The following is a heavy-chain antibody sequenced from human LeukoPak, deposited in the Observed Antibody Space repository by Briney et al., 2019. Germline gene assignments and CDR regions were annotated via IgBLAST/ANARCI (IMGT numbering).Heavy chain of an antibody. J-gene: IGHJ4*02. V-gene: IGHV5-51*01. Sequence: GESLVPSLKGSGYSFTSYWIAWVRQMPGKGLEWMGIIYPSDSETTYSPSFQGQVTISADKSISTAYLQWSSLTASDTAMYYCARSVGATPLDYWGQGTQVSVSS. CDR3: ARSVGATPLDY. CDR2: IYPSDSET. CDR1: GYSFTSYW. D-gene: IGHD1-26*01.